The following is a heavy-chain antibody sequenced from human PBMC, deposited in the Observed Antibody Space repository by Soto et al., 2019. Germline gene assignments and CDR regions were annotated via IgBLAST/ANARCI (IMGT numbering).Heavy chain of an antibody. V-gene: IGHV3-23*01. Sequence: EVQLLESGGGLVQPGGSLRLSCAASGFSFSNYGMSWVRQAPGKGLEWVSSLSGSGGSTYYADSVKGRFTISRDNSKVTLYLHMNNLRAEDTAIFYCAKYARVRLTTGFDSWGQGTLVAVSS. CDR3: AKYARVRLTTGFDS. J-gene: IGHJ4*02. CDR2: LSGSGGST. CDR1: GFSFSNYG. D-gene: IGHD4-17*01.